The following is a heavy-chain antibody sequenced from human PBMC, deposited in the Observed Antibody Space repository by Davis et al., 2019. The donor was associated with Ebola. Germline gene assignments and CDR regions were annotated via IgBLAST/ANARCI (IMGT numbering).Heavy chain of an antibody. CDR3: ARDMGGSYGGVDY. CDR2: INAGNGNT. CDR1: GYTFTSYA. Sequence: ASVKVSCKASGYTFTSYAMHWVRQAPGQRLEWMGWINAGNGNTKYSQKFQGRVTITRDTSASTAYMELSSLRSEDTAVYYCARDMGGSYGGVDYWGQGTLVTVSS. J-gene: IGHJ4*02. V-gene: IGHV1-3*01. D-gene: IGHD1-26*01.